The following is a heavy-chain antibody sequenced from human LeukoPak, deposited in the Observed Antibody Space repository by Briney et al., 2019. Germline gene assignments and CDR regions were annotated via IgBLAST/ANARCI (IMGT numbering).Heavy chain of an antibody. D-gene: IGHD2-2*01. V-gene: IGHV4-34*01. CDR1: GGSFSGYY. CDR3: ARGRRRSVVVPAAPGSWFDP. J-gene: IGHJ5*02. Sequence: PSETLSLTCAVYGGSFSGYYWSWIRQPPGKGLEWIGDINHSGSTNYNPSLKSRVTISVDTSKNQFSLKLSSVTAAGTAVYYCARGRRRSVVVPAAPGSWFDPWGQGTLVTVSS. CDR2: INHSGST.